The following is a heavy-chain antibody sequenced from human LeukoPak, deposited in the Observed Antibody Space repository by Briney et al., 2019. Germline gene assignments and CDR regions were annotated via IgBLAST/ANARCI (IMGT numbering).Heavy chain of an antibody. V-gene: IGHV3-30*02. Sequence: GGSLRLSYEASGFTFRSYGIHGLRQAPGKGLEWVAFIQYDGSGRYADSVKGRFTISRDNSKNTVYLQMNSLRVEDMAVFYCARGLNYGLDVWGQGTTVTVSS. CDR3: ARGLNYGLDV. CDR2: IQYDGSGR. CDR1: GFTFRSYG. J-gene: IGHJ6*02.